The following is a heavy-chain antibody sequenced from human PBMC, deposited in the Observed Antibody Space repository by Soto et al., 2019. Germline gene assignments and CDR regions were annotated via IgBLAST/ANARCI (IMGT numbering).Heavy chain of an antibody. CDR2: IKSKNEGGTI. CDR1: DFSFSDGW. Sequence: GGSLRLSCAVSDFSFSDGWINWVRQAPGKGLEWVGLIKSKNEGGTIDYAAPVKGRFSLSRDDSKNTAYLQMNSLKTEDTAVYNCAKEPVGPDWYFDLWGRGTPVTVSS. V-gene: IGHV3-15*07. CDR3: AKEPVGPDWYFDL. J-gene: IGHJ2*01.